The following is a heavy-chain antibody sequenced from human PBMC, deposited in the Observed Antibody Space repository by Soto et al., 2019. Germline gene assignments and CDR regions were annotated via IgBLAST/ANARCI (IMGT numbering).Heavy chain of an antibody. J-gene: IGHJ5*02. Sequence: SETLSLTCAVSGGSISSSYYWGWIRQPPGKGLEWIGSIHYTETTYYNPSLKSRVTISVDTSKNQLFLKLSSVTAADTAVYYCARPHCSSSNCPNWFDPWGQGTLVTVSS. CDR3: ARPHCSSSNCPNWFDP. V-gene: IGHV4-39*01. CDR1: GGSISSSYY. D-gene: IGHD2-2*01. CDR2: IHYTETT.